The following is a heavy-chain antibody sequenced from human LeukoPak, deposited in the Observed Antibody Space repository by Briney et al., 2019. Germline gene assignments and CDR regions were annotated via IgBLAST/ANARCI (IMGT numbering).Heavy chain of an antibody. V-gene: IGHV4-38-2*02. J-gene: IGHJ3*01. Sequence: SETLSLTCSVSAYSISGGFYWGWIRQAPGRGLEWIASIYHSGTLYYTPSLKRRVTISLDMSKNQFSLKLSSVTAADTAVYFCARGYDFWNDDFTPDAFDVWGQGATVTVSS. D-gene: IGHD3/OR15-3a*01. CDR1: AYSISGGFY. CDR2: IYHSGTL. CDR3: ARGYDFWNDDFTPDAFDV.